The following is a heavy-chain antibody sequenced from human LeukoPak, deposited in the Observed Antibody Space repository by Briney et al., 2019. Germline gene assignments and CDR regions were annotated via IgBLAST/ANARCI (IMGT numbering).Heavy chain of an antibody. V-gene: IGHV3-49*04. CDR1: GFTFGDYG. D-gene: IGHD2-2*01. J-gene: IGHJ4*02. CDR3: IASDLLCCSSISCHFDY. CDR2: IQSRTYGGTT. Sequence: PGRSLRLSCTASGFTFGDYGMSWVSQAPAKGMDWVGFIQSRTYGGTTQYAASVKGSLTISRDDSKSIDVMQMHNLKTEDTAAYYCIASDLLCCSSISCHFDYWGQGILVIVSS.